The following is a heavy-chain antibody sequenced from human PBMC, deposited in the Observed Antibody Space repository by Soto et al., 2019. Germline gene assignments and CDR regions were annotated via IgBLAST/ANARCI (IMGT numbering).Heavy chain of an antibody. Sequence: SETLSLTCAVYGGSFSGYYWSWIRQPPGKGLEWIGEINHSGSTNYNPSLKSRVTISVDTSKNQFSLKLSSVTAADTAVYYCARGRGTRKSCYYDFWSGYYGILDYWGQGTLVTVSS. V-gene: IGHV4-34*01. CDR2: INHSGST. J-gene: IGHJ4*02. D-gene: IGHD3-3*01. CDR1: GGSFSGYY. CDR3: ARGRGTRKSCYYDFWSGYYGILDY.